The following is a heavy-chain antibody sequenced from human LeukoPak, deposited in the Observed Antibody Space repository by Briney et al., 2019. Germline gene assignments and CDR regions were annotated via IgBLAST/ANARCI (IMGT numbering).Heavy chain of an antibody. Sequence: GGSLRLSCAASGFTFSSYGMHWVRQAPGKGLEWVAVISYDGSNKYYADSVKGRFTISRDNSKNTLCLQMNSLRAEDTAVYYCAKVRNGDYGDYWGQGTLVTVSS. CDR1: GFTFSSYG. CDR3: AKVRNGDYGDY. V-gene: IGHV3-30*18. D-gene: IGHD4-17*01. J-gene: IGHJ4*02. CDR2: ISYDGSNK.